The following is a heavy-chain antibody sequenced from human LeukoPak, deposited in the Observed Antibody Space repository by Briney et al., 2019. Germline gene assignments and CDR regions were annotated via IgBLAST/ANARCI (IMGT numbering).Heavy chain of an antibody. D-gene: IGHD3-22*01. J-gene: IGHJ4*02. CDR2: IYTSGST. Sequence: PSETLSLTCTVSGGSISSGSYYWSWIRQPAGKGLEWIGRIYTSGSTNYNPSLKSRVTISVDTSKNQFSLKLSSVTAADTAVYYCARKVAGMIVVAHDYWGQGTLVTVSS. V-gene: IGHV4-61*02. CDR1: GGSISSGSYY. CDR3: ARKVAGMIVVAHDY.